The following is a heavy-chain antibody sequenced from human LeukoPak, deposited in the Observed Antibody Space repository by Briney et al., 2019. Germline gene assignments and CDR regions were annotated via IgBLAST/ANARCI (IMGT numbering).Heavy chain of an antibody. D-gene: IGHD3-9*01. CDR3: ARTLRYFRTDY. V-gene: IGHV4-59*01. CDR1: GGSISSYY. Sequence: SETLSLTCTVSGGSISSYYWSWIRQPPGKGLEWIGYIYYSGSTNYNPSLKSRVTISVDTSKNQFSLKLSSVTAADTAVYYCARTLRYFRTDYWGQGTLVTVSS. CDR2: IYYSGST. J-gene: IGHJ4*02.